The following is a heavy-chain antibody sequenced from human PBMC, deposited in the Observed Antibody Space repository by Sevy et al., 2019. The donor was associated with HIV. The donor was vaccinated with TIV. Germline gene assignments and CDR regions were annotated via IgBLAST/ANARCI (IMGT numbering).Heavy chain of an antibody. V-gene: IGHV4-30-4*01. CDR2: IFYSGST. CDR1: GGSISSGDYY. J-gene: IGHJ4*02. Sequence: SETLSLTCTVSGGSISSGDYYWSWIRQPPGKGLKWIGYIFYSGSTYFNPSLKSRVTISLDTSKNQFSLRLSSVTAADTAMFYCARQRASSGYFYFDSWGQGTLVTVSS. D-gene: IGHD3-22*01. CDR3: ARQRASSGYFYFDS.